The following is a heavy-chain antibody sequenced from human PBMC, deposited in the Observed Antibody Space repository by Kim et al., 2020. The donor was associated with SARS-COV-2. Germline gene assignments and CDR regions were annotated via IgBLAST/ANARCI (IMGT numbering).Heavy chain of an antibody. CDR2: IIPIFGTA. CDR3: ARGGTIFGAGKVHYFDY. Sequence: SVKVSCKASGGTFSSYAISWVRQAPGQGLEWMGGIIPIFGTANYAQKFQGRVTITADESTSTAYMELSSLRSEDTAVYYCARGGTIFGAGKVHYFDYWGQGTLVTVSS. CDR1: GGTFSSYA. D-gene: IGHD3-3*01. J-gene: IGHJ4*02. V-gene: IGHV1-69*13.